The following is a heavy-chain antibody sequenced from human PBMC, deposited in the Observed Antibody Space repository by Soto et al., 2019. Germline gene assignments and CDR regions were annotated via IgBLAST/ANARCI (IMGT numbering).Heavy chain of an antibody. D-gene: IGHD3-10*01. CDR3: ARSIRGGAYYFDS. J-gene: IGHJ4*02. V-gene: IGHV4-31*03. Sequence: PSETLSLTCTVSGGSISSGGYSWKWSRQPPGKGLEWIGYIYYNGNTYNNPSLRSRITISVDTSKNQFSLNLRSVTAADTALYYCARSIRGGAYYFDSWGQGSLVTVSS. CDR2: IYYNGNT. CDR1: GGSISSGGYS.